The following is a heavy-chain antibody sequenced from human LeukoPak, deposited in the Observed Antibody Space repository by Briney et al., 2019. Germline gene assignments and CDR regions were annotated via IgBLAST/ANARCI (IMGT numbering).Heavy chain of an antibody. D-gene: IGHD3-22*01. CDR1: GFTFSTYS. Sequence: GGSLRLSCAASGFTFSTYSMNWVRQAPGKRLEWVSSISGSSIYIYYADSVKCRFTISRDNAKNSLYLQMNSLRAEDTAVYYCARDPPYYDSSGYYYDYWGQGTLVTVSS. CDR3: ARDPPYYDSSGYYYDY. V-gene: IGHV3-21*01. J-gene: IGHJ4*02. CDR2: ISGSSIYI.